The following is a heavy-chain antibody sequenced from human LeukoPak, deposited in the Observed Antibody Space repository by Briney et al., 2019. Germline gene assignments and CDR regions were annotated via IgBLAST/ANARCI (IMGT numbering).Heavy chain of an antibody. CDR2: IYYSGNT. D-gene: IGHD3-10*01. CDR3: ARNRYYYGSGSYGVPNWFDP. J-gene: IGHJ5*02. V-gene: IGHV4-39*01. Sequence: PSETLSLTCTVSGVSISSSNSYWGWIRQPPGKGLEWIGSIYYSGNTYYNASLKSQVSISVDTSKNQFSLKLSSVTAADTAMYYCARNRYYYGSGSYGVPNWFDPWGQGTLVTVSS. CDR1: GVSISSSNSY.